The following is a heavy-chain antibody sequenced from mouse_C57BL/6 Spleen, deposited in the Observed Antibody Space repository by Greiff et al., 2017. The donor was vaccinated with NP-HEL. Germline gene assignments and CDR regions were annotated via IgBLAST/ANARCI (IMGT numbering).Heavy chain of an antibody. CDR3: TGGYPAWFAY. V-gene: IGHV5-9-1*02. J-gene: IGHJ3*01. Sequence: EVQRVESGEGLVKPGGSLKLSCAASGFTFSSYAMSWVRQTPEKRLEWVAYISSGGDYIYYADTVKGRFTISRDNARNTLYLQMSSLKSEDTAMYYCTGGYPAWFAYWGQGTLVTVSA. D-gene: IGHD1-1*02. CDR1: GFTFSSYA. CDR2: ISSGGDYI.